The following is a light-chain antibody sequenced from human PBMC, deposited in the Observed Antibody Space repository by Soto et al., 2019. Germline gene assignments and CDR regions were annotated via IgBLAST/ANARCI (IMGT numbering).Light chain of an antibody. J-gene: IGKJ5*01. CDR3: QQRSNWHPIT. V-gene: IGKV3D-11*02. CDR2: GAS. CDR1: QSVHNF. Sequence: EVLLTQSPATLSLSPGDRAALSCKASQSVHNFLAWYQQKPGQATRLIIYGASNRADGIPARFSGSGSGTDFTLTINSLEPEDFAFYYCQQRSNWHPITFGQGTRLEIK.